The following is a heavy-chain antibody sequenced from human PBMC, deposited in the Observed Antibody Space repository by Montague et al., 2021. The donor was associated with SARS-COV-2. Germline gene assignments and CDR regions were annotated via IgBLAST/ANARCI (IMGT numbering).Heavy chain of an antibody. V-gene: IGHV3-30-3*01. D-gene: IGHD3-22*01. CDR3: ARDRRYYDSSVYPGVAYNWFDP. Sequence: SLRLSCAASGFTFSSYAMHWVRQAPGKGLEWVAVISYDGSNKYYADSVKGRFTISRDNSKNTLYLQMNSLRAEVTAVYYCARDRRYYDSSVYPGVAYNWFDPWGQGTLVTVSS. J-gene: IGHJ5*02. CDR2: ISYDGSNK. CDR1: GFTFSSYA.